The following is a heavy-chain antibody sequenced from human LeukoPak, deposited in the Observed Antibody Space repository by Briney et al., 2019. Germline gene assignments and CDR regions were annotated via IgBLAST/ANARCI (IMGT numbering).Heavy chain of an antibody. CDR1: GGSFRGYY. J-gene: IGHJ4*02. CDR2: INHSGST. V-gene: IGHV4-34*01. D-gene: IGHD1-26*01. Sequence: SGTLSPPCAVHGGSFRGYYWSWIRHPPRKGLEWIGEINHSGSTNYNPSLKSRVTISVDTSKNQFSLKLSSVTAADTAVYYCARGRGSGSYYAYWGQGTLVTVSS. CDR3: ARGRGSGSYYAY.